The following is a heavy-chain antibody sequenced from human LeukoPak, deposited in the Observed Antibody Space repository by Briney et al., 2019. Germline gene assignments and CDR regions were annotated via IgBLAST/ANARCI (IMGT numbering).Heavy chain of an antibody. Sequence: PSETLSLTCTVSGGSISSGDYYWSWIRQPPGKGLEWIAYMYYSSSTYYNPSLKSRVTMSADTSKNQLSLKLSSVTAADTAVYCCARPYYYDSRIDPWGQGILVTVSS. CDR3: ARPYYYDSRIDP. J-gene: IGHJ5*02. CDR1: GGSISSGDYY. D-gene: IGHD3-22*01. V-gene: IGHV4-30-4*01. CDR2: MYYSSST.